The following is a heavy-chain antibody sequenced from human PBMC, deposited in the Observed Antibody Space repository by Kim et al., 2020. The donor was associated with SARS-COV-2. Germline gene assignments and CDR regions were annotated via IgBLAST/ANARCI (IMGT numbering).Heavy chain of an antibody. V-gene: IGHV3-23*01. CDR1: GFAFSTYA. D-gene: IGHD3-9*01. CDR3: AKGAILTGYLFDY. CDR2: ISGSGSNT. Sequence: GGSLRLSCAASGFAFSTYAMSWVRQAPGKGLEWVSAISGSGSNTYYADAVKGQFTISRDNSKNTLYLQMNSLRAEDTAVYYCAKGAILTGYLFDYWGQGTLVTVSS. J-gene: IGHJ4*02.